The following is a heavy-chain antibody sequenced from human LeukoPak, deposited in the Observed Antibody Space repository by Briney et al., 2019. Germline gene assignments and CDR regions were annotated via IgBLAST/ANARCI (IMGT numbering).Heavy chain of an antibody. Sequence: GASVKVSCKASGGTFSSYAISWVRQAPGQGLEWMGRIIPILGIANYAQKFQGRVTITADKSTSTAYMELSSLRSEDTAVYYCAMPEYSSGWYDYYYGMDVWDQGTTVTVSS. D-gene: IGHD6-19*01. CDR3: AMPEYSSGWYDYYYGMDV. CDR2: IIPILGIA. J-gene: IGHJ6*02. CDR1: GGTFSSYA. V-gene: IGHV1-69*04.